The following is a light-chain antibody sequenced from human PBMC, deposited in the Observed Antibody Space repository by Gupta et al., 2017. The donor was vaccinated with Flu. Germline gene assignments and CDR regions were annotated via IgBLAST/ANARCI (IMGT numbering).Light chain of an antibody. CDR1: QSVSSSY. J-gene: IGKJ1*01. V-gene: IGKV3-20*01. CDR2: GAS. Sequence: EIVLTQSPGTLSLSPGERATLSYRASQSVSSSYLAWYQQKPGQAPRLLIYGASSRATGIPDRFSGSGSATDFTLTISRLEPEDFAVYYCQQYGSSPWTFGQGTKVEIK. CDR3: QQYGSSPWT.